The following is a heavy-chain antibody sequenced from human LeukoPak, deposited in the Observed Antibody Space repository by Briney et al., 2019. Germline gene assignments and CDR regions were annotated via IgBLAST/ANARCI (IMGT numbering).Heavy chain of an antibody. CDR3: ARGGVGATTFSAIDY. CDR2: IIPIFGTA. J-gene: IGHJ4*02. CDR1: GGTFSSYA. V-gene: IGHV1-69*05. Sequence: GASVKVSCKASGGTFSSYAISWVRQAPGQGLEWMGGIIPIFGTANYAQKFQGRVTITTDESTSTAYMELSSLRSEDTAVYYCARGGVGATTFSAIDYWGQGTLVTVSS. D-gene: IGHD1-26*01.